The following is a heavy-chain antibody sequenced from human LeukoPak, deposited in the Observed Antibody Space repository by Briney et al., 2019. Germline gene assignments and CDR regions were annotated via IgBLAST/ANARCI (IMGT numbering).Heavy chain of an antibody. CDR3: ARVPGRTRYFDS. D-gene: IGHD1-26*01. Sequence: GGSLRLSCAASGFTFTCCWMSWVRQTPGKGLEWVASIKQDGREKFYADSVKSRFTISRDNAKNSLYLQVNSLRAEDTAVYYCARVPGRTRYFDSWGQGILVTVSS. CDR2: IKQDGREK. V-gene: IGHV3-7*01. CDR1: GFTFTCCW. J-gene: IGHJ4*02.